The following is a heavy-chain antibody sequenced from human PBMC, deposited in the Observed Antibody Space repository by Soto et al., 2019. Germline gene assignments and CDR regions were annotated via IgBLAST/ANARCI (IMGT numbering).Heavy chain of an antibody. J-gene: IGHJ6*02. CDR1: GGSFSGYY. Sequence: SETLSLTCAVYGGSFSGYYWSWIRQPPGKWLEWIGEINHSGSTNYNPSLKSRATISVDTSKNQFSLKLSSVTAADTAVYYCARDHGNNGDSSYYYYGMDVWGQGXTVTVSS. V-gene: IGHV4-34*01. CDR3: ARDHGNNGDSSYYYYGMDV. D-gene: IGHD4-17*01. CDR2: INHSGST.